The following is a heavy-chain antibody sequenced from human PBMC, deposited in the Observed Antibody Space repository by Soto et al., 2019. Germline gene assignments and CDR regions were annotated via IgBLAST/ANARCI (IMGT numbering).Heavy chain of an antibody. CDR1: GGSLSSYY. Sequence: SETLSLTCTVSGGSLSSYYWSWIRQPPGKGLEWIGYIYYSGSTNYNPSLKSRVTISVDTSKNQFSLKLSSVTAADTAVYYCARVPSSGWYYFDYWGQGTLVTVSS. D-gene: IGHD6-19*01. V-gene: IGHV4-59*01. J-gene: IGHJ4*02. CDR2: IYYSGST. CDR3: ARVPSSGWYYFDY.